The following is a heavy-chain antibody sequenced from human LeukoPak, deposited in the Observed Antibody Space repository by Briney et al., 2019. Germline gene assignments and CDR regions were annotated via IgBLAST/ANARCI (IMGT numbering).Heavy chain of an antibody. J-gene: IGHJ5*02. CDR3: ARDLGIAAAFGWFDP. CDR1: GGSISSYY. CDR2: IYYSGST. Sequence: PSENLSLTCTLAGGSISSYYWSWIRQPPGKGLEWIGYIYYSGSTNYNPSLKSRVTISVDTSKNQFSLKLSSVTAADTAVYYCARDLGIAAAFGWFDPWGQGTLVTVSS. D-gene: IGHD6-13*01. V-gene: IGHV4-59*01.